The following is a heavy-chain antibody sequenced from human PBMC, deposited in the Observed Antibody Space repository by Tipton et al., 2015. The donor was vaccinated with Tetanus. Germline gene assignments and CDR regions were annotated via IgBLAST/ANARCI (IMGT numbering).Heavy chain of an antibody. J-gene: IGHJ3*02. Sequence: TLSLTCAVSGGSISSSNWWSWVRQPPGKGLEWIGEIYHSGSTNYNPSPKSRVTISVDKSKNQFSLKLSSVTAADTAVYYCARMGYSSSWYEKEKRGGDAFDIWGQGTMVTVSS. V-gene: IGHV4-4*02. D-gene: IGHD6-13*01. CDR2: IYHSGST. CDR3: ARMGYSSSWYEKEKRGGDAFDI. CDR1: GGSISSSNW.